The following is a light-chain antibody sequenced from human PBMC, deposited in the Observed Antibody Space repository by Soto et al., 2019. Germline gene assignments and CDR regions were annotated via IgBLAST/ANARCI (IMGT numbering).Light chain of an antibody. V-gene: IGLV2-8*01. Sequence: QSALTQPPSASGSPGQSVTISCTGTSSDVGGYNYVSWYQQHPGKAPKLMIYEVSKRPSGVPDRLSGSKSGNTASLTGSGLQAEDEADYYCSSYAGSKNVVFGGGANLTVL. CDR2: EVS. CDR3: SSYAGSKNVV. CDR1: SSDVGGYNY. J-gene: IGLJ2*01.